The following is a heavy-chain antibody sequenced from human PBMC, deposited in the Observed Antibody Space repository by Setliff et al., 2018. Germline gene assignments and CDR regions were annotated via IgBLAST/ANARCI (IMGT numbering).Heavy chain of an antibody. CDR1: GGTFSSYA. CDR3: ARDRPSGSSGYYGYFDY. J-gene: IGHJ4*02. V-gene: IGHV1-69*05. D-gene: IGHD3-22*01. CDR2: IIPIFGTS. Sequence: SVKVSCKASGGTFSSYAISWVRQAPGQGLEWMGGIIPIFGTSNYAQKFQGRVTITTDESTSTAYMELSSLRSEDTAVYYCARDRPSGSSGYYGYFDYWGQGTLVTVSS.